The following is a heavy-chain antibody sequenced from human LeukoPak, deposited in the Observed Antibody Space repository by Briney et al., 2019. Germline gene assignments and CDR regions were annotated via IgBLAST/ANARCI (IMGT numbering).Heavy chain of an antibody. CDR1: GGSISSYY. Sequence: SETLSLTCTVSGGSISSYYWSWIRQPPGKGLEWIGYIYYSGSTNYNPSLKSRVTMSADTSKNQFSLKLSSVTAADTAVYYCARAPGYSYGYFDYWGQGTLVTVSS. J-gene: IGHJ4*02. CDR2: IYYSGST. V-gene: IGHV4-59*12. CDR3: ARAPGYSYGYFDY. D-gene: IGHD5-18*01.